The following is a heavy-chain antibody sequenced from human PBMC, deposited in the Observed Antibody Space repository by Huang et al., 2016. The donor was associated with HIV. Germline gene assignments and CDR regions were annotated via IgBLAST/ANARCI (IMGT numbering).Heavy chain of an antibody. CDR2: IKQDESEK. CDR3: ATKTAGMDI. V-gene: IGHV3-7*01. J-gene: IGHJ6*02. Sequence: VESGGRAVQPGGSLKLSCVGSTFTFGAYWMSLVRQPPGKGLEWVANIKQDESEKYYVDSVKGRFNISRDNARKVLFLEMDNLRVEDTAMYFCATKTAGMDIWGQGTTVTVSS. CDR1: TFTFGAYW. D-gene: IGHD1-7*01.